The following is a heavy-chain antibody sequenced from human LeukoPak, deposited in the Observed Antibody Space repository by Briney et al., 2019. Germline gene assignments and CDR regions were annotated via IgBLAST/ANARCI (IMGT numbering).Heavy chain of an antibody. CDR1: GFAINNHD. J-gene: IGHJ4*02. D-gene: IGHD3-9*01. CDR2: ISYVRVNN. V-gene: IGHV3-30*03. Sequence: PGKSLTLSCAASGFAINNHDIHWIRQAPGKGLEWVAFISYVRVNNFYADSVKGRFTISRDTSQNTLSLQMNSLRIEDTAVYFCARVDDFLTGHSTLNYFDFWGQGALVTVSS. CDR3: ARVDDFLTGHSTLNYFDF.